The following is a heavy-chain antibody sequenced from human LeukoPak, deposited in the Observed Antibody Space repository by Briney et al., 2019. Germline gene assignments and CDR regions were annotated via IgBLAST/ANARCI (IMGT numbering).Heavy chain of an antibody. CDR2: IYHSRTT. Sequence: SETLSLTCTVSGDSINSSTYYWGWIRQPPGIGLEWIGSIYHSRTTFHNPSLKSRVAISVDPSKNQFSLKLSSVTAADTAIYYCARPYRNSVWFDPWGQGTLVTVSS. CDR3: ARPYRNSVWFDP. V-gene: IGHV4-39*07. D-gene: IGHD1-1*01. CDR1: GDSINSSTYY. J-gene: IGHJ5*02.